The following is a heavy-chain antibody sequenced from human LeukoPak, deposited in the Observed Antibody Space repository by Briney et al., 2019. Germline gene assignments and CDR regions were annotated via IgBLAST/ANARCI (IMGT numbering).Heavy chain of an antibody. CDR2: IGGSGYST. J-gene: IGHJ4*02. CDR3: AKKTVASAAASCDY. D-gene: IGHD2-2*01. Sequence: GGSLRLSCAASGFTFSTYGMTWVRQAPGKGLEWVSAIGGSGYSTYYADSVKGRFTISRDNSRNTLYLQMNSLRAEDPAVYYCAKKTVASAAASCDYWGQGTLVTVSS. V-gene: IGHV3-23*01. CDR1: GFTFSTYG.